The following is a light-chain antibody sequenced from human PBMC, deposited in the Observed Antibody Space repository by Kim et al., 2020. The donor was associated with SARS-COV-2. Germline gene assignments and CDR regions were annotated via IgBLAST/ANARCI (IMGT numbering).Light chain of an antibody. Sequence: SPGERVTLSCRASQSISSNLAWYQQKPGQAPGLLIYGASTGATGIPARFSGSGSGTEFTLTISSLQSEDFAVYYCQQYDNWPPLTFGGGTKVDIK. CDR3: QQYDNWPPLT. V-gene: IGKV3-15*01. J-gene: IGKJ4*01. CDR2: GAS. CDR1: QSISSN.